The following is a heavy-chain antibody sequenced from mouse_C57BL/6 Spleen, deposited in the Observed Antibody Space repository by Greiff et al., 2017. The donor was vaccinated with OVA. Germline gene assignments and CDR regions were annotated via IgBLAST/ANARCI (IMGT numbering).Heavy chain of an antibody. J-gene: IGHJ4*01. CDR2: IHPNSGST. V-gene: IGHV1-64*01. D-gene: IGHD2-5*01. Sequence: QVQLQQPGAELVKPGASVKLSCKASGYTFTSYWMHWVKQRPGQGLEWIGMIHPNSGSTNYNEKFKSKATLTVDKSSSTAYMQLSSLTSEDSAVYYCARRASASNYYAMDYWGQGTSVTVSS. CDR1: GYTFTSYW. CDR3: ARRASASNYYAMDY.